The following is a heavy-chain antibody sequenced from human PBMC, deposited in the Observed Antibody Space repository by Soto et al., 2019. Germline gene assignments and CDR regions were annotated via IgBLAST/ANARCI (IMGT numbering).Heavy chain of an antibody. CDR2: ISYDGSNT. CDR3: AKEGGLSGSYYISSSYYFDY. D-gene: IGHD1-26*01. Sequence: QVQLVESGGGVVQPGRSLRLSCVASGFTFSSYGMHWVRQAPGKGLEWVAIISYDGSNTYYAYSVKGRFTISRDNSNNTLYLQMNSLRAEDTSVYYCAKEGGLSGSYYISSSYYFDYWGQGTLVTVSS. CDR1: GFTFSSYG. V-gene: IGHV3-30*18. J-gene: IGHJ4*02.